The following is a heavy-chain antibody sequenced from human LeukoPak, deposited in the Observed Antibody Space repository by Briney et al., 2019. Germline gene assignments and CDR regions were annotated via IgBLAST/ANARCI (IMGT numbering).Heavy chain of an antibody. V-gene: IGHV1-69*06. Sequence: SVKVSCKASGGTFSSYAISWVRQAPGQGLEWMGGIIPIFGTANYAQKFQGRVTITADKSTSTAYMELSSLRSEDTAVYYCVLAVAGKGGDYCGQGTLVTVSS. CDR3: VLAVAGKGGDY. D-gene: IGHD6-19*01. CDR2: IIPIFGTA. CDR1: GGTFSSYA. J-gene: IGHJ4*02.